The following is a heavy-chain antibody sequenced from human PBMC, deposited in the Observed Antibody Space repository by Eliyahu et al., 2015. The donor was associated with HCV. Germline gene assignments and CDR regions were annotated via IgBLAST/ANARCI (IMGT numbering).Heavy chain of an antibody. CDR2: XSPSAGYT. CDR1: GFXFSDXY. D-gene: IGHD3-10*01. Sequence: QVQLVESEGGLVKPGGSLRLSCTAXGFXFSDXYMNXIRXPPGKGLEWISYXSPSAGYTNYADSVKGRFTXSRDNXKNSLXLQMNSLRAEDTAVYYCARDLGDGWFVRDIDFWGLGTLVTVSS. J-gene: IGHJ4*02. CDR3: ARDLGDGWFVRDIDF. V-gene: IGHV3-11*06.